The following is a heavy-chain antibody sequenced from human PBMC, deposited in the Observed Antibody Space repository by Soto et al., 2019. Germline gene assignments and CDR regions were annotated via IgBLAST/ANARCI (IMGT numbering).Heavy chain of an antibody. Sequence: GGSLRLSCAASGFTFSSYWMSWVRQAPGKGLEWVANIKQDGSEKYYVDSVKGRFTISRDNAKNSLYLQMNSLRAEDTAVYYCARQYVLRFLEWLPPSFGPENIFDYWGQGTLVTVS. CDR3: ARQYVLRFLEWLPPSFGPENIFDY. J-gene: IGHJ4*02. D-gene: IGHD3-3*01. CDR2: IKQDGSEK. CDR1: GFTFSSYW. V-gene: IGHV3-7*01.